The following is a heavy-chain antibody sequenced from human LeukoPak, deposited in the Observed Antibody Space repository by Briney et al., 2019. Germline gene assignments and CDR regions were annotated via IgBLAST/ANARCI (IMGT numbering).Heavy chain of an antibody. D-gene: IGHD3-22*01. CDR2: IIPILGIA. CDR1: GGTFSSYT. J-gene: IGHJ4*02. V-gene: IGHV1-69*02. Sequence: SVKVSCKASGGTFSSYTISWVRQAPGQGLEWMGRIIPILGIANYAQKFQGRVTITADKSTSTAYMELSSLRSEDTAVYYCARKSYYYDSSGYSDYWGQGTLVTVSS. CDR3: ARKSYYYDSSGYSDY.